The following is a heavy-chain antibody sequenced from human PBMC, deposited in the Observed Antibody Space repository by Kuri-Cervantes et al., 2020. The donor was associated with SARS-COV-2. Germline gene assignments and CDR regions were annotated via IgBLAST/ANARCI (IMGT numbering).Heavy chain of an antibody. CDR2: IIPIFGTA. Sequence: SVKVSCKASGGTFSSYAISWVRQAPGQGLEWMGGIIPIFGTANYAQKFQGRVTITADKSTSTAYMELSSLRSEDTAVYYCARGGSKDIVVVPAAMGWFDPWGQGTLVTVSS. J-gene: IGHJ5*02. V-gene: IGHV1-69*06. CDR3: ARGGSKDIVVVPAAMGWFDP. D-gene: IGHD2-2*01. CDR1: GGTFSSYA.